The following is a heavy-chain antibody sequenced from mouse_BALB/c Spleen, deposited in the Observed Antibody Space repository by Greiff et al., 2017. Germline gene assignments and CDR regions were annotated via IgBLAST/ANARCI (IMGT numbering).Heavy chain of an antibody. CDR2: ISNLAYSI. CDR3: ARDYYGSSPHYCDD. J-gene: IGHJ2*01. Sequence: EVKLVESGGGLVQPGGSRKLSCAASGFSFSDYGMAWVRQAPGQGPEWVAFISNLAYSIYYADTVTGRFTISRENAKNTLYPEMSSLRSEDTAMYYCARDYYGSSPHYCDDWGQGTTLTVSS. V-gene: IGHV5-15*02. CDR1: GFSFSDYG. D-gene: IGHD1-1*01.